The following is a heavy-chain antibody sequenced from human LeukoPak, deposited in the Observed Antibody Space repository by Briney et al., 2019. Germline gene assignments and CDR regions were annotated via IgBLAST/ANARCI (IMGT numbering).Heavy chain of an antibody. J-gene: IGHJ5*02. Sequence: ASVKVSCKASGYSFTDYDINWVRQATGQGLEWMGWMNPNTGNTDYAQKFQGRVTMTRDTSISTAYMELSGLRSDDTAIYYCAGGWEPYYYWFDPWGQGTLVTVSS. CDR3: AGGWEPYYYWFDP. CDR2: MNPNTGNT. V-gene: IGHV1-8*01. D-gene: IGHD1-26*01. CDR1: GYSFTDYD.